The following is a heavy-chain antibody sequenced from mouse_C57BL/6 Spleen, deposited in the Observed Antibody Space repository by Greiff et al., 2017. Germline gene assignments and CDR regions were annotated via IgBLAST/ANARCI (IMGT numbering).Heavy chain of an antibody. D-gene: IGHD2-3*01. CDR1: GYTFTSYW. CDR2: IYPGSGST. CDR3: ARGGRWLPDFDY. J-gene: IGHJ2*01. Sequence: QVQLQQPGAELVKPGASVKMSCKASGYTFTSYWITWVKQRPGQGLAWIGDIYPGSGSTNYNEKFKSKATLTVDTSSSTAYMQLSSLTSEDSAVYYCARGGRWLPDFDYWGQGTTLTVSS. V-gene: IGHV1-55*01.